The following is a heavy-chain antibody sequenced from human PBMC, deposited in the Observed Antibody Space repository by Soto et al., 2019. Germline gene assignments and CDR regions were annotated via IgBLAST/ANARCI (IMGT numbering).Heavy chain of an antibody. D-gene: IGHD4-17*01. Sequence: PSLTCTVSGVSMSSYYWSWIRQPPGAGLEWIGYIYYSGSTNYNPSLKSQVTISVTTSKNQFSLMLSSVTAADTAVYYCHRDSYGSRGFHIWGQGTRVTVSS. V-gene: IGHV4-59*01. CDR2: IYYSGST. CDR3: HRDSYGSRGFHI. CDR1: GVSMSSYY. J-gene: IGHJ3*02.